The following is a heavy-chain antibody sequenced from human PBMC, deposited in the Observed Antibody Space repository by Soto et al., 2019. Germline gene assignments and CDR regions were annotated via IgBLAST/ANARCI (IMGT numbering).Heavy chain of an antibody. J-gene: IGHJ6*03. CDR1: GVSISSYY. D-gene: IGHD6-19*01. V-gene: IGHV4-59*08. CDR2: IYYSGST. Sequence: SETLSLTCTVSGVSISSYYWSWIRQPPGKGLEWIGYIYYSGSTNYNPSLKSRVTMSVDTSKNQFSLKLSSVTAADTAVYYCARHSGDYYYMDVWGKGTTVTVSS. CDR3: ARHSGDYYYMDV.